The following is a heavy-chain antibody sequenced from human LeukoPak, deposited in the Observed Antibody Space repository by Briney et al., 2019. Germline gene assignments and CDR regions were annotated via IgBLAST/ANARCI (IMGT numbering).Heavy chain of an antibody. J-gene: IGHJ4*02. Sequence: PGGSLRLSCEVSEFPFSVYALAWVHQAPGQGLEWISAIDASGSDTYYTDSVKGRFTISRDNSKNTVYLQMNSLRVEDTAVYYCADYRKPQGLDYWGQGTLVTVSS. CDR3: ADYRKPQGLDY. CDR2: IDASGSDT. CDR1: EFPFSVYA. D-gene: IGHD1-14*01. V-gene: IGHV3-23*01.